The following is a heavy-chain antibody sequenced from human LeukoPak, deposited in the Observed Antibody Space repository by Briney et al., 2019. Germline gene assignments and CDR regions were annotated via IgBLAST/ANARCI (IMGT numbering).Heavy chain of an antibody. J-gene: IGHJ6*03. CDR2: ISAYTGNT. CDR1: GYTFIAYG. D-gene: IGHD3-10*01. Sequence: ASVKVSCKASGYTFIAYGISWVRQAPGQGLQWMGWISAYTGNTNYAQKLQGRVTMTIDTSTNTAYMDLRSLRSDDTAVYYCARVPLYYGSGTYYDPAYSYYYMDLWGKGTTVTVSS. V-gene: IGHV1-18*01. CDR3: ARVPLYYGSGTYYDPAYSYYYMDL.